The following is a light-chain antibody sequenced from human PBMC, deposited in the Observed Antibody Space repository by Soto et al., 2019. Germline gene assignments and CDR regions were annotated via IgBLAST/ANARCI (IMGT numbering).Light chain of an antibody. Sequence: EIVLTQSPATLSFSPGEKATLSCRASQSVSSYLAWHQQKPGQAPRLLIYDASNRATGIPARFSGSGSGTDFTLTISSLEPEDFAVYYCQQRSNWPPLTFGGGTKVDIK. CDR3: QQRSNWPPLT. CDR1: QSVSSY. V-gene: IGKV3-11*01. CDR2: DAS. J-gene: IGKJ4*01.